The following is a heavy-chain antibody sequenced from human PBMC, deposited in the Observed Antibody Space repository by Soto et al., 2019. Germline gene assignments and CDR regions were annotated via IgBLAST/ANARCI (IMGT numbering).Heavy chain of an antibody. CDR2: IYSSGST. Sequence: PGGSLRLSCAASGFTAITNYITWVRQAPGKGLEWVSFIYSSGSTYYADSVKGRFTISRDNFKNTLYLQMNSLRAEDTAVYYCARGYSYTQPVFDYWGLGTLVTSP. CDR1: GFTAITNY. J-gene: IGHJ4*02. CDR3: ARGYSYTQPVFDY. D-gene: IGHD5-18*01. V-gene: IGHV3-53*01.